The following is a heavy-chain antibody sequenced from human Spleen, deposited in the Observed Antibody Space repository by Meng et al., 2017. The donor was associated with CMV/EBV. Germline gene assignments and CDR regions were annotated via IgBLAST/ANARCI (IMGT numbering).Heavy chain of an antibody. J-gene: IGHJ5*02. CDR2: IYSDGRT. V-gene: IGHV3-66*02. CDR1: GFTVSSNY. D-gene: IGHD6-13*01. Sequence: SCEASGFTVSSNYMSWVRQAPGKGLEWVSIIYSDGRTYYADSVKGRFTMSRDNSKNTLSLQMNSLRAEDTAVYYCARGVAAAYDWFDPWGQGTLVTVSS. CDR3: ARGVAAAYDWFDP.